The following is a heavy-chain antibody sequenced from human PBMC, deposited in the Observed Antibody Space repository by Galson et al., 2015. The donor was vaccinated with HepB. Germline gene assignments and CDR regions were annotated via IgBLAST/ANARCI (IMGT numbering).Heavy chain of an antibody. Sequence: QSGAEVKKPGESLRISCKGSGYSFTSYWISWVRQMPGKGLEWMGRIDPSDSYTNYSPSFQGHVTISADKSISTAYLQWSSLKASDTAMYYCARQGIGGYCSSTSCYYYYGMDVWGQGTTVTVSS. D-gene: IGHD2-2*01. CDR2: IDPSDSYT. CDR1: GYSFTSYW. J-gene: IGHJ6*02. CDR3: ARQGIGGYCSSTSCYYYYGMDV. V-gene: IGHV5-10-1*01.